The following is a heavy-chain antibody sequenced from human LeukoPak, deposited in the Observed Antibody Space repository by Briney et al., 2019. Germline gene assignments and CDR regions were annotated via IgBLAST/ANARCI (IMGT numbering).Heavy chain of an antibody. CDR3: TNLYDSSGYYFDY. CDR2: IKSKTDGGTT. V-gene: IGHV3-15*01. CDR1: GFTFSNAW. J-gene: IGHJ4*02. D-gene: IGHD3-22*01. Sequence: KPGGSLRLSCAASGFTFSNAWMSWVRQAPGRGLEWVGPIKSKTDGGTTDYAAPVKGRFTISRDDSKNTLYLQMNSLKTEDTAVYYCTNLYDSSGYYFDYWGQGTLVTVSS.